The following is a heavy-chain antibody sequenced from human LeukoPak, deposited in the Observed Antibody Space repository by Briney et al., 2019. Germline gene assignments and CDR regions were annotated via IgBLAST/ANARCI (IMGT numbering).Heavy chain of an antibody. CDR3: ARGGWSFDF. CDR2: VHYSGST. Sequence: SETLSLTCSVSGDSISNHYCNWIRQPPGKGLEWIGYVHYSGSTNHNPFLKSRVTTSVDTSKNQCSLRLSSVTAADTAVYYCARGGWSFDFWGRGTLVTVSS. V-gene: IGHV4-59*11. J-gene: IGHJ2*01. CDR1: GDSISNHY.